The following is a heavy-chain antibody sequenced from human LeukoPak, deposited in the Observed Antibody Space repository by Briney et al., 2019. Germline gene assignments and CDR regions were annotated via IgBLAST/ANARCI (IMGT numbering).Heavy chain of an antibody. J-gene: IGHJ6*03. CDR2: ISWNSGSI. CDR1: GFTFDDYA. CDR3: AKGRGSSGSYYMDV. V-gene: IGHV3-9*03. Sequence: GGSLRLSCAASGFTFDDYAMHWVRQAPGKGLEWVSGISWNSGSIGYADSVKGRFTISRDNAKNSLYLQMNSLRAEDMALYYCAKGRGSSGSYYMDVWGKGTTVTVSS. D-gene: IGHD1-26*01.